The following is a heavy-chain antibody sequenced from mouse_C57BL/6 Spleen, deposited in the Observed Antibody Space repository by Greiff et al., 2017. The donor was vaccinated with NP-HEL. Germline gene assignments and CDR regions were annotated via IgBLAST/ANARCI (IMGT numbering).Heavy chain of an antibody. V-gene: IGHV1-26*01. Sequence: EVQLQQSGPELVKPGASVKISCKASGYTFTDYYMNWVKPSHGKSLEWIGDINPNNGGTSYNQKFKGKATLTAYKSSSTAYMERRSLTSEDSAVYCCARGAGTGGFAYWGQGTLVTVSA. D-gene: IGHD4-1*01. CDR1: GYTFTDYY. J-gene: IGHJ3*01. CDR2: INPNNGGT. CDR3: ARGAGTGGFAY.